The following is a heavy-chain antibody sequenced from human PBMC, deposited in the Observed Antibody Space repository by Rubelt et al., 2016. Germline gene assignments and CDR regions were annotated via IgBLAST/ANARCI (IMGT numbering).Heavy chain of an antibody. CDR2: IYHSGST. V-gene: IGHV4-4*02. D-gene: IGHD2-2*01. J-gene: IGHJ3*02. Sequence: GKGLEWIGEIYHSGSTNYNPSLKSRVTISVDKSKNQFSLKLSSVTAADTAVYYCARVPFPTYCSSTSCPHPNDAFDIWGQGTMVTVSS. CDR3: ARVPFPTYCSSTSCPHPNDAFDI.